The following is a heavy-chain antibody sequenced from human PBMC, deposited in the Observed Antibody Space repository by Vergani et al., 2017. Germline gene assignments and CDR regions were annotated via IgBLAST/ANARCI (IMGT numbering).Heavy chain of an antibody. V-gene: IGHV3-23*01. Sequence: EVQLLESGGGLVQPGGSLRLSCAASGFTFSSYAMSWVRQAPGKGLEWVSAISGSGGSTYYADSVKGRFTISRDNSKNTLYLQMNSLRAEDTAVYYCAKDVSETYYYGSGSPTGFDYWGQGTLVTVSS. J-gene: IGHJ4*02. D-gene: IGHD3-10*01. CDR3: AKDVSETYYYGSGSPTGFDY. CDR2: ISGSGGST. CDR1: GFTFSSYA.